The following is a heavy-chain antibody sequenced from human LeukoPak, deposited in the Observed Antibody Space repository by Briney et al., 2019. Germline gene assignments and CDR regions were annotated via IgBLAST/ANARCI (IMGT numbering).Heavy chain of an antibody. Sequence: GGSLRLSCAASGFTFSNAWMSWVRQAPGEGLEWVGRIKSKTDGGTTDYAAPVKGRFTISRDDSKNTLYLQMNSLKTEDTAVYYCTIGLLWFGEFDYWGQGTLVTVSS. D-gene: IGHD3-10*01. CDR2: IKSKTDGGTT. V-gene: IGHV3-15*01. J-gene: IGHJ4*02. CDR3: TIGLLWFGEFDY. CDR1: GFTFSNAW.